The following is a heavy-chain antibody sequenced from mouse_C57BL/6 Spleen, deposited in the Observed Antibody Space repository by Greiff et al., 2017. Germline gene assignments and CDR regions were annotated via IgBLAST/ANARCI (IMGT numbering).Heavy chain of an antibody. CDR2: IYPRSGNT. J-gene: IGHJ2*01. D-gene: IGHD3-2*02. V-gene: IGHV1-81*01. CDR1: GYTFTSYG. CDR3: ARLTAQATLNDY. Sequence: QVQLKQSGAELARPGASVKLSCKASGYTFTSYGISWVKQRTGQGLEWIGEIYPRSGNTYYTEKFKGKATPTADKSSSTAYLELRSLTSEDSEVYVCARLTAQATLNDYWGQGTTLTVSS.